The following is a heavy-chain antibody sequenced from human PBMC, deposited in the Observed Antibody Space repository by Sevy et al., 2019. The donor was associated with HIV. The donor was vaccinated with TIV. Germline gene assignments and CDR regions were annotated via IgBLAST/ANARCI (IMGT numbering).Heavy chain of an antibody. J-gene: IGHJ4*02. V-gene: IGHV3-21*01. CDR1: GFIFSNYN. D-gene: IGHD2-21*02. Sequence: GGSLRLSCTASGFIFSNYNMNWVRQAPGKGLEWVSYIRSSSNDIYYADSVEGRFTISRDNAKNSLYLQMNSLTAEDTAVYYCARKMELLVPDYWGQGTLVTVSS. CDR2: IRSSSNDI. CDR3: ARKMELLVPDY.